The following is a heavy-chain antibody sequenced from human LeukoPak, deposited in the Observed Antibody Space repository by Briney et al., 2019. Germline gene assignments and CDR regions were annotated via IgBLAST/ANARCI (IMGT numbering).Heavy chain of an antibody. Sequence: SETLSLTCPVSGGSISSYYWSWIRQPPGKGLEWIGYIYYSGSTNYNPSLKSRVTISVDTSKNQFSLKLSSVTAADTAVYYCARGKVYYDSSGYYLPDAFDIWGQGTMVTVSS. CDR3: ARGKVYYDSSGYYLPDAFDI. D-gene: IGHD3-22*01. CDR1: GGSISSYY. V-gene: IGHV4-59*01. J-gene: IGHJ3*02. CDR2: IYYSGST.